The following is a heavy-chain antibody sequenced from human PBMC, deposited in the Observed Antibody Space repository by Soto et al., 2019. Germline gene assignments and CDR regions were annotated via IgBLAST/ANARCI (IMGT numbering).Heavy chain of an antibody. CDR3: ARDGRHYYDSSGYYYFDY. V-gene: IGHV4-31*03. J-gene: IGHJ4*02. D-gene: IGHD3-22*01. CDR1: GGSISSGGYY. Sequence: SETLSLTCTVSGGSISSGGYYWSWIRQHPGKGLEWIGYIYYSGSTYYNPSLKSRVTISVDTSKNQFSLKLSSVTAADTAAYYCARDGRHYYDSSGYYYFDYWGQGTLVTV. CDR2: IYYSGST.